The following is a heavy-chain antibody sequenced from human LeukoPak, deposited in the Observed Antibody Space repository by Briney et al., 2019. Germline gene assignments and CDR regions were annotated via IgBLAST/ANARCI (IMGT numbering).Heavy chain of an antibody. J-gene: IGHJ4*02. D-gene: IGHD2-2*01. Sequence: GASVEVSCKASGGTLGRYPVNWVRQAPAQGLQWMGRITPLLGTTNYAQKFQARVTMTRDTSTSTVYMELSSLRSEDTAVYYCARGSPGGIVVVPAAHHWGQGTLVTVSP. CDR1: GGTLGRYP. V-gene: IGHV1-69*08. CDR2: ITPLLGTT. CDR3: ARGSPGGIVVVPAAHH.